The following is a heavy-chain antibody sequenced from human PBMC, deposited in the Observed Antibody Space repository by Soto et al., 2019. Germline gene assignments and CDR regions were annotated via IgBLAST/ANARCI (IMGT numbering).Heavy chain of an antibody. CDR3: ARSQHLSRGVRGPRFDY. CDR2: IKQDGSEK. CDR1: GFTFSSYW. D-gene: IGHD3-10*01. J-gene: IGHJ4*02. Sequence: GGSLRLSCAASGFTFSSYWMSWVRQAPGKGLEWVANIKQDGSEKYYVDSVKGRFTISRDNAKNSLYLQMNSLRAEDTAVYYCARSQHLSRGVRGPRFDYWGQGTLVPVSS. V-gene: IGHV3-7*05.